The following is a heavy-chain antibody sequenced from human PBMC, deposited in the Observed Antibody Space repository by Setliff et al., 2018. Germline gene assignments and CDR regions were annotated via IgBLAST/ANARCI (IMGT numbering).Heavy chain of an antibody. CDR1: GGTFSSYG. D-gene: IGHD5-18*01. Sequence: SVKVACKASGGTFSSYGISWVRQAPGQGLEWMGGTIPMFGSTSYAQKFQGRVTIITDESTTTAYMELSSLGSEDTAVYYCVREGVDTRSSTDYRYYMDVWGKGTTVTVSS. CDR2: TIPMFGST. CDR3: VREGVDTRSSTDYRYYMDV. J-gene: IGHJ6*03. V-gene: IGHV1-69*05.